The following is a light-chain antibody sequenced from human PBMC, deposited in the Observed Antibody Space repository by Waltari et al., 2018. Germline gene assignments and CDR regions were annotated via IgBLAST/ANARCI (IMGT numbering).Light chain of an antibody. J-gene: IGKJ1*01. V-gene: IGKV2-30*01. CDR3: MQGTYWRT. CDR1: RSLVYSDGNNY. Sequence: DVVMTQSPLSLPVTLGQAASISCSPSRSLVYSDGNNYLNWFHQRPGQSPRRLIYKVSKRDSGVPDRFSGSGSGTNFMLKISRVEAEDVGVYYCMQGTYWRTFGQGTKVEIK. CDR2: KVS.